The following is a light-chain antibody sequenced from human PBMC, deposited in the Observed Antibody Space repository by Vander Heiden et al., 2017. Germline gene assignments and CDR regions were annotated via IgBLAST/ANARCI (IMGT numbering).Light chain of an antibody. CDR1: SSDVGGYNY. Sequence: QSAPTQPSSVSGSPGQSITISCTGTSSDVGGYNYVSWYQQHPGKGPKLMIYDVSNRPSGVSNRFSGSKSGNTASRTISGLQAEDEADYYCSSYTSSSTYVFGTGTKVTVL. V-gene: IGLV2-14*01. J-gene: IGLJ1*01. CDR2: DVS. CDR3: SSYTSSSTYV.